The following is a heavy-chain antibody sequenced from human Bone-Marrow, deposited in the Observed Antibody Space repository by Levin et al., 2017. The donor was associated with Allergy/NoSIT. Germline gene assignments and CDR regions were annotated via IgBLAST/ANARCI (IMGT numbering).Heavy chain of an antibody. D-gene: IGHD2/OR15-2a*01. CDR3: TTVSWMTTLY. CDR2: IKSKTDGGTT. V-gene: IGHV3-15*01. J-gene: IGHJ4*02. Sequence: GGSLRLSCAASGITFNNAWMSWVRQAPGKGLEWVGRIKSKTDGGTTDYAAPVKGRFTISRDDSKNTLFLQMDSLKTEDTAVYYCTTVSWMTTLYWGQGTLVTVSS. CDR1: GITFNNAW.